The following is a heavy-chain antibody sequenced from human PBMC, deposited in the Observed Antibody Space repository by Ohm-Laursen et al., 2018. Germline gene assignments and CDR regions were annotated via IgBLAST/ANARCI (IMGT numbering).Heavy chain of an antibody. D-gene: IGHD1-1*01. CDR1: GDSISSYY. Sequence: SDTLSLTCTVSGDSISSYYWSWIRQPAGKGLEWIGRIYTSRSTNYNPSLKSRVTMSVDTSKNQFSLKLNSVTAADTAVYYCARGRRTTGWPYFDNWGPGTLVIVSP. CDR3: ARGRRTTGWPYFDN. CDR2: IYTSRST. V-gene: IGHV4-4*07. J-gene: IGHJ4*02.